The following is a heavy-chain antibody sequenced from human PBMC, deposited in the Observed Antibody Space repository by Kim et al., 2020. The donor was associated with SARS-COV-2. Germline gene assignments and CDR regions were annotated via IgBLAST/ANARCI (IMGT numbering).Heavy chain of an antibody. D-gene: IGHD3-22*01. V-gene: IGHV3-11*06. Sequence: GRFTISRDNAKNSLYLQMNSLRAEDTAVYYCARVWRPRNYYDSSGYAFDYWGQGTLVTVSS. CDR3: ARVWRPRNYYDSSGYAFDY. J-gene: IGHJ4*02.